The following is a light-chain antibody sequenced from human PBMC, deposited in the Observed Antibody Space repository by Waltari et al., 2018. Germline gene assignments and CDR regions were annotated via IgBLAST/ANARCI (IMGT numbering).Light chain of an antibody. V-gene: IGKV3-15*01. Sequence: EIVMTQSPATLSVSPGDRATLSCRASQSVRNNLVWYQQKPGQAPRLPIYGASTRVTGIPARFSGSGSGTEFTLTISSLQSEDFAVYYCQQYNNWPPWTFGQGTKVEIK. CDR3: QQYNNWPPWT. CDR1: QSVRNN. J-gene: IGKJ1*01. CDR2: GAS.